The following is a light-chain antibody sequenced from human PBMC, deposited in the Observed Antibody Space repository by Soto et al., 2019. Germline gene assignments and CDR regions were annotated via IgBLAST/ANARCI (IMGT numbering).Light chain of an antibody. V-gene: IGKV3-20*01. Sequence: EIVLTQSPGSLSLSPGERATLSCRASQSVDSSFFAWYQKKPGQAPRLLIYGASKRATGIPDRFSGSGSGTDFTVTISRMEAEDFAVYYCQQYVISVTFGQGTKVEIK. CDR1: QSVDSSF. CDR3: QQYVISVT. CDR2: GAS. J-gene: IGKJ1*01.